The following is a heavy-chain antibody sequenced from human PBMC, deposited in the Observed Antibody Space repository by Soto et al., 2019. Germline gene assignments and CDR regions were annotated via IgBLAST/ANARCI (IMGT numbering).Heavy chain of an antibody. CDR1: GFTFSSYA. D-gene: IGHD2-2*01. V-gene: IGHV3-23*01. CDR3: ARRTTSAVVPAADDY. J-gene: IGHJ4*02. Sequence: EVQLLESGGGLVQPGGSLRLSCAASGFTFSSYAMNWVRQAPGKGLQYVSVINGGGGTTYYAGSVKGRFTISRDNSKNTLYLQMNSLRAEDTAIYYCARRTTSAVVPAADDYWGQGTLVIVSS. CDR2: INGGGGTT.